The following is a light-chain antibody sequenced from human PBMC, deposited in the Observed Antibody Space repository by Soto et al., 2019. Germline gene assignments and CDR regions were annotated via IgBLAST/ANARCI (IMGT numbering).Light chain of an antibody. CDR2: ANT. Sequence: QSVLQQPHSGTGAQGHRSTISCTGKTSNIGAGYPVNRYQQFPRTDPQLLIYANTNMPAGVPDRFAGSKSGTSASLAITVFLAEDEADLYCPSYVSSLGGLMFGGGTKRTV. CDR3: PSYVSSLGGLM. CDR1: TSNIGAGYP. V-gene: IGLV1-40*01. J-gene: IGLJ3*02.